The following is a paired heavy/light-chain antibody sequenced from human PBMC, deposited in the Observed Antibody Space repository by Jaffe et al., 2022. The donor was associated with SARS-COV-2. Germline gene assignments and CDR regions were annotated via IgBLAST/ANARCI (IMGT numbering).Light chain of an antibody. CDR2: AAS. V-gene: IGKV1-39*01. J-gene: IGKJ5*01. CDR1: QSISGSLNY. Sequence: DIQMTQSPSSLSASVGDRVTITCRASQSISGSLNYLNWYQQKPGKAPKLLIYAASSLESGVSSRFSGSGSGTDFSLTITSLQPEDSATYYCQQTYSTPSTFGQGTRLEIK. CDR3: QQTYSTPST.
Heavy chain of an antibody. D-gene: IGHD6-6*01. CDR2: IWDDGNNR. J-gene: IGHJ6*02. V-gene: IGHV3-33*01. CDR1: GFPFSNYG. Sequence: QVQLVESGGGVVQPGRSLRLSCAASGFPFSNYGMHWVRQAPGKGLEWVAIIWDDGNNRYYVDSVKGRFTISRDNSKDTLFLQMTSLRADDTAVYYCARARRARPPYYYGIDVWGQGTTVIVSS. CDR3: ARARRARPPYYYGIDV.